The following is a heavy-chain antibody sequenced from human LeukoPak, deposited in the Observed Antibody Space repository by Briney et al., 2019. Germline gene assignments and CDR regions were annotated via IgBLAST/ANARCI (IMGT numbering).Heavy chain of an antibody. CDR1: GFTFSSYG. D-gene: IGHD2-21*02. J-gene: IGHJ4*02. CDR2: IHSTSGSI. CDR3: SRVVQDVTGADY. Sequence: GGSLRLSCAASGFTFSSYGMHWVRQAPGKGLEWLSYIHSTSGSIHYADSVKGRFTISRDNAKSSLYLQMNSLRAEDTAVYYCSRVVQDVTGADYWGQGALVIVSS. V-gene: IGHV3-48*01.